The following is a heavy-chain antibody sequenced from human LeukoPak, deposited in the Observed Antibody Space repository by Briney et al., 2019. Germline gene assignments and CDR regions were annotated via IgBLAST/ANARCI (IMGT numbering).Heavy chain of an antibody. J-gene: IGHJ3*02. CDR3: ARSPPQRYCSSTSCLYGNAFDI. V-gene: IGHV4-30-2*01. Sequence: SETLSLTCAVSGGSISSDGYSWSWIRQPPGKGLGWIGYIYHSGSTYYNPSLKSRVTTSVDRSKNQFSLKLSSVTAADTAVYYCARSPPQRYCSSTSCLYGNAFDIWGQGTMVTVSS. D-gene: IGHD2-2*01. CDR1: GGSISSDGYS. CDR2: IYHSGST.